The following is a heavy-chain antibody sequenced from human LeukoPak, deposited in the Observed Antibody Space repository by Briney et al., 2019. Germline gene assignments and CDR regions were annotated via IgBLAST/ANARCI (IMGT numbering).Heavy chain of an antibody. V-gene: IGHV1-18*01. Sequence: ASVKVSCKASGYTFTSYGISWVRQAPGQGLEWMGWISAYNGNTNYAQKLQGRVTMTTDTSTSTAYMELRSLRSDDTAVYYCARISSSSWYDYFDYWGQGTLVTVSS. CDR3: ARISSSSWYDYFDY. D-gene: IGHD6-13*01. J-gene: IGHJ4*02. CDR1: GYTFTSYG. CDR2: ISAYNGNT.